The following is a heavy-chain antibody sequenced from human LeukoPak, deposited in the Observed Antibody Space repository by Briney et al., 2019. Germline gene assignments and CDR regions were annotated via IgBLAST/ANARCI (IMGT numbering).Heavy chain of an antibody. V-gene: IGHV3-23*01. CDR3: AKAQSGYSDLEY. Sequence: GGSLRLSCAASGFTFSSYAMSWVRQAPGKGLEWVSVISGSGGTTYYADSVKGRFTISRDNSKNTLYMQMNSLRAEDTAVYYWAKAQSGYSDLEYWGQGTLVTISS. J-gene: IGHJ4*02. D-gene: IGHD4-17*01. CDR1: GFTFSSYA. CDR2: ISGSGGTT.